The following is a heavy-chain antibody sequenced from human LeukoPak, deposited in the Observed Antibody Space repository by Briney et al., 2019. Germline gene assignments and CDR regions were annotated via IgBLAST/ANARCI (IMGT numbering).Heavy chain of an antibody. J-gene: IGHJ6*02. Sequence: GGSLRLSCAASGFTFSSYAMHRVRQAPGKGLEWVAVISYDGRNKYYADSVKGRFTISRDNSKNTLYLQMNSLRAEDTAVYYCARGPRGYSYGPDDYYYYYGMDVWGQGTTVTVSS. CDR2: ISYDGRNK. CDR1: GFTFSSYA. D-gene: IGHD5-18*01. V-gene: IGHV3-30*04. CDR3: ARGPRGYSYGPDDYYYYYGMDV.